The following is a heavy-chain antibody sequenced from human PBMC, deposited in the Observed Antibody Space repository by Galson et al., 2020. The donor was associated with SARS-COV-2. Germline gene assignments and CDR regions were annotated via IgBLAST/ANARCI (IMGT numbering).Heavy chain of an antibody. V-gene: IGHV3-30*03. J-gene: IGHJ6*02. D-gene: IGHD6-13*01. CDR2: ISYDGSKK. Sequence: GGSLRLSCAASGFTFSNYVMHWVRQAPGKGLEWVAVISYDGSKKYYADSVKGRFTFSRDNSKNTAQLQMNSLRPEDTALYWCAREYIPGSRSAAGPGDNYGMDVWGQVTTVTVS. CDR1: GFTFSNYV. CDR3: AREYIPGSRSAAGPGDNYGMDV.